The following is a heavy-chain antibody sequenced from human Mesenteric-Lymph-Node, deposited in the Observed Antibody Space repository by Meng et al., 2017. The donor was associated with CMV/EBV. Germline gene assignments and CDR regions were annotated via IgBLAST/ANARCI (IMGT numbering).Heavy chain of an antibody. CDR3: AKGYYYASGGYSPGSYYFDY. CDR2: IRYDGSNK. D-gene: IGHD3-22*01. Sequence: GEYLKISCAASGFTFSSYGMHWVRQAPGKWLEWVAFIRYDGSNKYYSDSVKGRFTISRDNSKNTLYLQMNSLRAEDTAVYYCAKGYYYASGGYSPGSYYFDYWGQGTLVTVSS. J-gene: IGHJ4*02. CDR1: GFTFSSYG. V-gene: IGHV3-30*02.